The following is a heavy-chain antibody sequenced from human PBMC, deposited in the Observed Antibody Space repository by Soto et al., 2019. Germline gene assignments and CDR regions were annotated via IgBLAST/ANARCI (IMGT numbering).Heavy chain of an antibody. CDR2: IYYRGST. CDR3: ARGGMATVTNSMDV. J-gene: IGHJ6*02. D-gene: IGHD4-17*01. CDR1: GGSISSGGYY. Sequence: QVQLQESGPGLVKPSQTLSLTCTVSGGSISSGGYYWSWIRQHPGKGLESIGYIYYRGSTYYNPSLKSRVTISVDTSKNQFSLKLSSVTAADTAVYYCARGGMATVTNSMDVWGQGTTVTVSS. V-gene: IGHV4-31*03.